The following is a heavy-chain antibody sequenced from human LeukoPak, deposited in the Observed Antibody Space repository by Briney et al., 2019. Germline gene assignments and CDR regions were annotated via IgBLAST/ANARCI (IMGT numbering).Heavy chain of an antibody. J-gene: IGHJ3*02. CDR1: GFTFSSYA. CDR2: ISGSGGST. V-gene: IGHV3-23*01. Sequence: PGGSLRLSCAASGFTFSSYAMSWVRQAPGKGLEWVSAISGSGGSTYYADSVKGRFTISRDNSKNTLYLQMNSLRAEDTAVYYCAKSVRSWYLHDAFDIWDQGTMVTVSS. CDR3: AKSVRSWYLHDAFDI. D-gene: IGHD6-13*01.